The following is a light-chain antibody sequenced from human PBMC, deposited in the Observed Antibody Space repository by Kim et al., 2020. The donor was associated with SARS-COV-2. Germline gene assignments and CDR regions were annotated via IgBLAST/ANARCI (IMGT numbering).Light chain of an antibody. CDR1: QDINTW. CDR3: QQYYKSSPP. CDR2: TAS. Sequence: AYVGDRVTITCRASQDINTWLAWYQQKPGKAPKLLVHTASTLESGVPSRFSGSGSGTEFTLTIRSLQPDDFATYYCQQYYKSSPPFGGGTKVDIK. J-gene: IGKJ4*01. V-gene: IGKV1-5*03.